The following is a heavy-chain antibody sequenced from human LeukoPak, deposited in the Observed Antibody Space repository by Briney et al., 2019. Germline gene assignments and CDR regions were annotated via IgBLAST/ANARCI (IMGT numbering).Heavy chain of an antibody. Sequence: GGSLRLSCAASGFTFSSYAMHWVRQAPGKGLEWVSFISCDGSNKYYADSVKGRFTISRDNSKNTLYLQMNSLRAEDTAVYYCARDRRAAALTGAFDIWGQGTMVTVSS. D-gene: IGHD6-13*01. V-gene: IGHV3-30-3*01. CDR2: ISCDGSNK. J-gene: IGHJ3*02. CDR3: ARDRRAAALTGAFDI. CDR1: GFTFSSYA.